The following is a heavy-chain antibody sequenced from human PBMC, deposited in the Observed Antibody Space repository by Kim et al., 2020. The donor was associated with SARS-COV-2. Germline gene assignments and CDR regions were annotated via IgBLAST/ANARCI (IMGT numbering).Heavy chain of an antibody. J-gene: IGHJ6*02. CDR2: SGST. V-gene: IGHV4-59*01. Sequence: SGSTNDNPYLKGRVTISVDTSKNQFSLKLNSMAAADTGVYYCARVFRGMDVWGQGTTVIVSS. D-gene: IGHD3-10*02. CDR3: ARVFRGMDV.